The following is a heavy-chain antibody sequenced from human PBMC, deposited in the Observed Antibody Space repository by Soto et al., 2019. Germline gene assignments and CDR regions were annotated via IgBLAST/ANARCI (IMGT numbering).Heavy chain of an antibody. D-gene: IGHD6-19*01. Sequence: EVQLLESGGGLVQPGGSLRLSCAASGFSFSSYAMNWVRQAPGKGLEWVSVISGSGDSTYYADSVKGRFTISRDNSKNTLYLQRISLRAEDTAGYYCARRSSGWYFDYWGQGTLVIVSS. CDR3: ARRSSGWYFDY. CDR1: GFSFSSYA. CDR2: ISGSGDST. J-gene: IGHJ4*02. V-gene: IGHV3-23*01.